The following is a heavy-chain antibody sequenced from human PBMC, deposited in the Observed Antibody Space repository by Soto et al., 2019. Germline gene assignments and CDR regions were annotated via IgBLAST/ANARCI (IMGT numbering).Heavy chain of an antibody. D-gene: IGHD6-13*01. V-gene: IGHV5-10-1*01. CDR2: IDPSDSYT. J-gene: IGHJ5*02. CDR3: ARHLLVPSWFDP. Sequence: PGESLKISCRGSGYSFTSYWISWVRQMPGKGLEWMGRIDPSDSYTNYSPSFQGHVTISADKSISTAYLQWSSLKASDTAMYYCARHLLVPSWFDPWGQGTLVTVSS. CDR1: GYSFTSYW.